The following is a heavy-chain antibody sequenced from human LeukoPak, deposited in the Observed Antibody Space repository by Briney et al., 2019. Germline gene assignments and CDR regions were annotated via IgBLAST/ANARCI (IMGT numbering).Heavy chain of an antibody. J-gene: IGHJ4*02. Sequence: SETLSLTCTVSGGSISSSSYYWGWIRQPPGKGLEWIGGIYYSGSTYYNPSLKSRVTISVDTSKNQFSLKLSSVTAADTAVYYCARDPVGVTTFDSWGQGTLVTVSS. CDR3: ARDPVGVTTFDS. D-gene: IGHD4-17*01. V-gene: IGHV4-39*07. CDR2: IYYSGST. CDR1: GGSISSSSYY.